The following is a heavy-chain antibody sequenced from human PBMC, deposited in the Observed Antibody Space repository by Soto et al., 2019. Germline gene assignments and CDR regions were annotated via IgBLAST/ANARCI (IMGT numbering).Heavy chain of an antibody. V-gene: IGHV5-51*01. J-gene: IGHJ4*02. D-gene: IGHD3-3*01. Sequence: GESLKISCKGSGYSFTSYWIGWVRQMPGKGLEWMGIIYPGDSDTRYSPSFQGRVTISADKSISTAYLQWSSLKASDTAMYYCARSSVYYDFWSGYLGYWGQGTLVTVSS. CDR1: GYSFTSYW. CDR2: IYPGDSDT. CDR3: ARSSVYYDFWSGYLGY.